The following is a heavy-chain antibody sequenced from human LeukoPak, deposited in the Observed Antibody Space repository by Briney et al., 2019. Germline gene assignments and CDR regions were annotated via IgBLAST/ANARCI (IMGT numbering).Heavy chain of an antibody. J-gene: IGHJ4*02. CDR2: INPSGST. Sequence: SETLSLTCAVYGGSFSGYYWNWIRQPPGKGLEWIGEINPSGSTNYNPSLKSRVTISVDTSKNQFSLKLNSVTAADTAVYYCARGGLLCSGGSCYSRSANYWGQGNLVTVSS. CDR1: GGSFSGYY. V-gene: IGHV4-34*01. D-gene: IGHD2-15*01. CDR3: ARGGLLCSGGSCYSRSANY.